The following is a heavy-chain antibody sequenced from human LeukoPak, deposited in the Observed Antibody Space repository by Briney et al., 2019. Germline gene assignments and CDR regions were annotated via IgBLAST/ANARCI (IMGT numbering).Heavy chain of an antibody. J-gene: IGHJ4*02. D-gene: IGHD2-2*01. CDR1: GFTFSSYG. CDR2: IRYDGSNK. CDR3: AKDDSREDVVVVPAATAFDY. Sequence: GSLRLSCAASGFTFSSYGMHWVRQAPGKGLEWVAFIRYDGSNKYYADSVKGRFTISRDNSKNTLYLQMNSLRAEDTAVYYCAKDDSREDVVVVPAATAFDYWGQGTLVTVSS. V-gene: IGHV3-30*02.